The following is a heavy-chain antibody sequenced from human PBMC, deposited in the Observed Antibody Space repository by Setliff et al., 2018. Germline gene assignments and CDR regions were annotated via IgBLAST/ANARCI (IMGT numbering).Heavy chain of an antibody. D-gene: IGHD2-15*01. V-gene: IGHV4-61*09. CDR3: LRIRLVPHGHS. CDR1: GASIGSGGYF. Sequence: SDTLSLTCSVSGASIGSGGYFWIWIRQPAGKGLEWIGHISPGGSTNYHPSLRTRVSISVDTSKNHFSLRLSSVTAADTAVYYCLRIRLVPHGHSWGQGTLVTVSS. CDR2: ISPGGST. J-gene: IGHJ4*02.